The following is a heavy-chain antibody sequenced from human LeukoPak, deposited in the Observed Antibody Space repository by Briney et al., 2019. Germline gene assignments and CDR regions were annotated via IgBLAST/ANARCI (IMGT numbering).Heavy chain of an antibody. V-gene: IGHV3-30*18. CDR3: AKGSGRVRGNLALDFDY. CDR2: ISYDGSNK. Sequence: PGRSLRLSCAASGFTFSSYGMHWVRQAPGKGLEWVAVISYDGSNKYYADSVKGRFTISRDNSKNTLYLQMNSLRAEDTAVYYCAKGSGRVRGNLALDFDYWGQGTLVTVSS. CDR1: GFTFSSYG. D-gene: IGHD3-10*01. J-gene: IGHJ4*02.